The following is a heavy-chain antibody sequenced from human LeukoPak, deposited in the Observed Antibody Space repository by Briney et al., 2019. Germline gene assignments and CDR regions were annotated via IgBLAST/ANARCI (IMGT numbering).Heavy chain of an antibody. Sequence: GGSLRLSCAASGFTFSTYTMNWVRQAPGKGLEWVSSISSSSSYIYYADSVKGRFTISRDNAKNSLYLLMNSLRAEDTAVYYCAKKNWNDGFNWFDPWGQGTLVTVSS. CDR2: ISSSSSYI. D-gene: IGHD1-1*01. CDR3: AKKNWNDGFNWFDP. J-gene: IGHJ5*02. V-gene: IGHV3-21*04. CDR1: GFTFSTYT.